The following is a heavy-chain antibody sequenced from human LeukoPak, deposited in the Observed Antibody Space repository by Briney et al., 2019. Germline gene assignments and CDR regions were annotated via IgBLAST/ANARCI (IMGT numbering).Heavy chain of an antibody. J-gene: IGHJ6*02. CDR2: INTNTGNP. CDR3: ARVRYYDILTGYLHTGDYYGMDV. V-gene: IGHV7-4-1*02. CDR1: GYTFTSYA. Sequence: ASVKVSCKASGYTFTSYAMNWVRQAPGQGLEWMGWINTNTGNPTYAQGFTGRFVFSLDTSVSTAYLQISSLKAEDTAVCYCARVRYYDILTGYLHTGDYYGMDVWGQGTTVTVSS. D-gene: IGHD3-9*01.